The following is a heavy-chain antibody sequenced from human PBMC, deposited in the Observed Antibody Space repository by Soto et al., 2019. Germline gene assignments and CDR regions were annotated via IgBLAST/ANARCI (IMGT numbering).Heavy chain of an antibody. J-gene: IGHJ5*02. CDR2: ISSSGSTI. V-gene: IGHV3-11*01. Sequence: QVQLVESGGGLVKPGGSLRLSCAASGFTFSDYYMSWIRQAPGKGLEWVSYISSSGSTIYYADSVKGRFTISRDNAKNSLYMQMNSLRAEDTAVYYCARAAEDDFWSGYYTRWFDPWGQGTLVTVSS. CDR3: ARAAEDDFWSGYYTRWFDP. CDR1: GFTFSDYY. D-gene: IGHD3-3*01.